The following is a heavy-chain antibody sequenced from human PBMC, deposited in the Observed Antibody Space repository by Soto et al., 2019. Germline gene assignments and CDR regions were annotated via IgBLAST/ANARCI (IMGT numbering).Heavy chain of an antibody. V-gene: IGHV3-30*18. J-gene: IGHJ4*02. Sequence: QVQLVESGGGVVQPGRSLRLSCAASGFTFSSYGMHWVRQAPGKGLEWVAVISYDGSNKYYADSVKGRFTISRDNSKNTLYLQINSLRAEDTAVYYCAKDLAFAIAAAGVYFDYWGQGTLVTVSS. CDR2: ISYDGSNK. D-gene: IGHD6-13*01. CDR1: GFTFSSYG. CDR3: AKDLAFAIAAAGVYFDY.